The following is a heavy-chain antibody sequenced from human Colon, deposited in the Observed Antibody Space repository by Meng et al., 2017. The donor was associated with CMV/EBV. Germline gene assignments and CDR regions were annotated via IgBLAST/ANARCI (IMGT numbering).Heavy chain of an antibody. CDR1: GYTFTGYY. Sequence: QVQLVQPGAEGKKPGASVKVSCKASGYTFTGYYMHWVRQAPGQGLEWMGWINPNSGGTNYAQKFQGRVTMTRDTSISTAYMELSRLRSDDTAVYYCATVSSGYYLYFQHWGQGTLVTVSS. CDR3: ATVSSGYYLYFQH. J-gene: IGHJ1*01. V-gene: IGHV1-2*02. CDR2: INPNSGGT. D-gene: IGHD3-22*01.